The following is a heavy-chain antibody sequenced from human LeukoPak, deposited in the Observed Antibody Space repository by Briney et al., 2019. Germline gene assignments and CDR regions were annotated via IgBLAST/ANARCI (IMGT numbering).Heavy chain of an antibody. D-gene: IGHD4-17*01. CDR2: VYPASGAT. V-gene: IGHV1-2*02. CDR3: VRQLGPNIRYYFDY. J-gene: IGHJ4*02. CDR1: GYTFTDHY. Sequence: GASVKVSCKASGYTFTDHYIHWVRQAPGQGLEWVGWVYPASGATDTAQKFQGRVTVTSDTSISTAYMELSGLTSGDTAMYYCVRQLGPNIRYYFDYSGQGTLVTVSS.